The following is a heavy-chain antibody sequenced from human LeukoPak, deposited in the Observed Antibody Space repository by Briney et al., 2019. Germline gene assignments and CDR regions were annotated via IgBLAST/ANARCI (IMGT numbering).Heavy chain of an antibody. D-gene: IGHD2-15*01. V-gene: IGHV4-34*01. J-gene: IGHJ6*04. CDR2: INHSGST. CDR1: GGSFSGYY. CDR3: ARVVVVVAIPGYYGMDV. Sequence: SETLSLTCAVYGGSFSGYYWSWIRQPPGKGLEWIGEINHSGSTNYNPSLKSRVTISVDTSKNQFSLKLSSVTAADTAVYYCARVVVVVAIPGYYGMDVWGKGTTVTVPS.